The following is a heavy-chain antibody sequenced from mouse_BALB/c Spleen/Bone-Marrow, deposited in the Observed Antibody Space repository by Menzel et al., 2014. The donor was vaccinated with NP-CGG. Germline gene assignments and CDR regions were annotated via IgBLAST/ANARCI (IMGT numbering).Heavy chain of an antibody. J-gene: IGHJ3*01. CDR2: INPGSGGI. Sequence: QVQLQQSGAELVRPGTSVTVSCKASGYAFTIYLIEWVKQRPGQGLEWIGVINPGSGGINYNEKFRVKATLTADKSSSIVYMQLSSLTSDDSAVYFCARGLGRGFAYWGQGTLVTVSA. CDR1: GYAFTIYL. D-gene: IGHD4-1*01. V-gene: IGHV1-54*01. CDR3: ARGLGRGFAY.